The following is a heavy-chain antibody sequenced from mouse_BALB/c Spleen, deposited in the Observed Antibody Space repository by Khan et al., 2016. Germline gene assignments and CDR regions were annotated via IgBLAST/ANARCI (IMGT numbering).Heavy chain of an antibody. V-gene: IGHV7-3*02. CDR2: VRNKANGYTT. Sequence: EVELVESGGGLVQPGGSLRLSCTTSGFTFTDYYMSWVRQPPGEALEWLGFVRNKANGYTTEYSASVKGHFTISRANSQSILYLQMNTLRAEDSAIYYCARDVNNGYYWYFEVWGAGTTVTVSS. CDR1: GFTFTDYY. D-gene: IGHD2-2*01. J-gene: IGHJ1*01. CDR3: ARDVNNGYYWYFEV.